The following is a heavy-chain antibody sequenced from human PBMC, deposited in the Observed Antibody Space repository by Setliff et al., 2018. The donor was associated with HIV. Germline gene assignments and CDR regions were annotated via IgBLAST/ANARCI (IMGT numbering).Heavy chain of an antibody. CDR1: GDSTSSSSSY. CDR3: ARTRGYTYGYIDS. D-gene: IGHD5-18*01. J-gene: IGHJ4*02. V-gene: IGHV4-39*01. CDR2: IYYSGST. Sequence: SETLSLTCTVSGDSTSSSSSYWGWIRQPPGKGLEWIGSIYYSGSTYYNPSLKSRVTISVDTSKNQFSLKLNSVTAADTAVYYCARTRGYTYGYIDSWAQGTLVT.